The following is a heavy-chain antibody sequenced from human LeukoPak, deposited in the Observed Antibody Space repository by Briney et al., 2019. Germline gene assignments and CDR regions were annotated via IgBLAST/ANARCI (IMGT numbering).Heavy chain of an antibody. V-gene: IGHV5-51*01. CDR2: IYPGDSDT. D-gene: IGHD5-12*01. J-gene: IGHJ4*02. CDR1: GYTYTSYW. Sequence: GESLKISCKGSGYTYTSYWIGWVRQMPGKGLEWMGFIYPGDSDTRYSPSFQGQVTISADKSINTAYLQWGSLKASDTAMYYCAKSGYYFDYWGQGTLVTVSS. CDR3: AKSGYYFDY.